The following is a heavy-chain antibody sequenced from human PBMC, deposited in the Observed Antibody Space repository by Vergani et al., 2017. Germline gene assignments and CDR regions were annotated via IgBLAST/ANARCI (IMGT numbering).Heavy chain of an antibody. J-gene: IGHJ4*02. V-gene: IGHV3-30*02. CDR3: AKDGRENSDYGYFDY. Sequence: QVQLVESGGGVVQPGRSLRLSCAASGFRFNTYGAHWGRQAPGKGLEWVAFIGYDGRIKYNVDSVKGRFTISRDTSKKTLSLQMRSLRADDTAVYYCAKDGRENSDYGYFDYWGQGTLVTVSS. D-gene: IGHD4-17*01. CDR1: GFRFNTYG. CDR2: IGYDGRIK.